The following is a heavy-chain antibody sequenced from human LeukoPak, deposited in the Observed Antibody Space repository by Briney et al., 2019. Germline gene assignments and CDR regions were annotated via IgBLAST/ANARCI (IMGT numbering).Heavy chain of an antibody. CDR3: ATEGSSPKYFDF. Sequence: GGSLRLSCAASGFTFSDVWMSWVRQAPGMGLEWIGRIRSKTHGGTTDYAAPVKGRFSISRDDSKNTLYLQMDSLKTKDTAVYYCATEGSSPKYFDFWGQGTLVTVSS. D-gene: IGHD1-26*01. V-gene: IGHV3-15*01. J-gene: IGHJ4*02. CDR2: IRSKTHGGTT. CDR1: GFTFSDVW.